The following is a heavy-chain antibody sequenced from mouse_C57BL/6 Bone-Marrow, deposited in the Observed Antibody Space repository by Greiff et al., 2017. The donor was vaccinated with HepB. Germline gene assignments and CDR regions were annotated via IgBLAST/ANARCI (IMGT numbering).Heavy chain of an antibody. CDR3: ASFKGGFAY. CDR2: IYPGDGDT. V-gene: IGHV1-82*01. J-gene: IGHJ3*01. CDR1: GYAFSSSW. Sequence: QVQLQQSGPEPVKPGASVKISCKASGYAFSSSWMNWVKQRPGKGLEWIGRIYPGDGDTNYNGKFKGKATLTADKSSSTAYMQLSSLTSEDSAVYFCASFKGGFAYWGQGTLVTVSA. D-gene: IGHD1-3*01.